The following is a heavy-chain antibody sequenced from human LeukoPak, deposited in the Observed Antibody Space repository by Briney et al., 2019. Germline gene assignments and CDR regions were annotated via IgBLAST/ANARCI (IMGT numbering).Heavy chain of an antibody. CDR2: IKQDGSEK. V-gene: IGHV3-7*01. CDR1: GFTFSSCW. J-gene: IGHJ4*02. D-gene: IGHD3-9*01. CDR3: ARERLGDY. Sequence: GGSLRLSCAASGFTFSSCWMSWVRQAPGKGLEWVANIKQDGSEKYYVDSVKGRFTISRDNAKNSLYLQMNSLRAEDTAVYYCARERLGDYWGQGTLVTVSS.